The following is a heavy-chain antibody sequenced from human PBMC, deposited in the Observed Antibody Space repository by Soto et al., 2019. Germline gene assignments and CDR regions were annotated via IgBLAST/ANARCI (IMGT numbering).Heavy chain of an antibody. V-gene: IGHV4-30-4*01. CDR3: ARAPGGRYYGSGSYNY. D-gene: IGHD3-10*01. Sequence: QVQLQESGPGLVKPSQTLSLTCTVSGGSISSGDYYWRWLRQPPGNGLDLIGYIYYSGSTYYNPSLKSRVTISVDTSNNQFSLKLSSVTAADTAVYYCARAPGGRYYGSGSYNYWGQGTLVTVSS. CDR1: GGSISSGDYY. CDR2: IYYSGST. J-gene: IGHJ4*02.